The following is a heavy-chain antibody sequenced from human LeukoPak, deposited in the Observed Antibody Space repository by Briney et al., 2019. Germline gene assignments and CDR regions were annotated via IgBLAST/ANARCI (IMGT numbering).Heavy chain of an antibody. V-gene: IGHV4-4*07. D-gene: IGHD1-26*01. Sequence: SETLSFTCTVSGGSISSYYWSWIRQPAGKGLEWIGRIYTSGSTNYNPSLKSRVTISVDKSKNQFSLKLSSVTAADTAVYYCARDSDSGSYSGANLDYYYYMDVWGKGTTVTVSS. CDR2: IYTSGST. CDR3: ARDSDSGSYSGANLDYYYYMDV. J-gene: IGHJ6*03. CDR1: GGSISSYY.